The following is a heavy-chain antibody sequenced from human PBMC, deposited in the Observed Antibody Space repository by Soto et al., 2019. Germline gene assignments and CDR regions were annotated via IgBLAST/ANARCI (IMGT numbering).Heavy chain of an antibody. V-gene: IGHV3-23*01. D-gene: IGHD3-22*01. Sequence: PGGSLRLSCAASGFTFSSYAMSWVRQAPGKGLEWVSAISGSGGSTYYADSVKGRFTISRDNSKNTLYLQMNSLRAEDTAVYYCAKDSRYYYDSSGYYPDAFDIWGQGTMVTVSS. J-gene: IGHJ3*02. CDR2: ISGSGGST. CDR1: GFTFSSYA. CDR3: AKDSRYYYDSSGYYPDAFDI.